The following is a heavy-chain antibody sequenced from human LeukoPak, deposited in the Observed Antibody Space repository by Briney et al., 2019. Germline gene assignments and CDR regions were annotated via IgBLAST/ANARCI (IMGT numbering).Heavy chain of an antibody. V-gene: IGHV1-18*01. CDR1: GYTFTSYG. J-gene: IGHJ4*02. Sequence: GASVKVSCKASGYTFTSYGISWVRQAPGQGLEWMGWISAYNGNTNYAQKLQGRVTMTTDTSTSTAYMELRSLRSDDTAVYYCARDGRYNWNSLLKEGADYWGQGTLVTVSS. CDR3: ARDGRYNWNSLLKEGADY. D-gene: IGHD1-7*01. CDR2: ISAYNGNT.